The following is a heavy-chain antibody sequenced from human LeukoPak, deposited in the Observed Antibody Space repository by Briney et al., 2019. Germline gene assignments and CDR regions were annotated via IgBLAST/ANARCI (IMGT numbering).Heavy chain of an antibody. CDR1: GFTFSDHY. D-gene: IGHD6-13*01. CDR3: ARVHSSSWSGSYFDY. Sequence: GGSLRLSCAASGFTFSDHYMDWVRQAPGKGLEWVGRIRNKANSYSTEYAASVKGRFTISRDDSKNSLYLQLNSLNPEDTAVYYCARVHSSSWSGSYFDYWGQGTLVTVSS. V-gene: IGHV3-72*01. J-gene: IGHJ4*02. CDR2: IRNKANSYST.